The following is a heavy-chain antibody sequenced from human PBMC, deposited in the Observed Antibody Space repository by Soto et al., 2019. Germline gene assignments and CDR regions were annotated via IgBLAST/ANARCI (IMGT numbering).Heavy chain of an antibody. Sequence: GASVKVSCNASGYTFTSYDINWVRQATGQGLEWMGWMNPNSGNTGYAQKFQGRVTMTRNTSISTAYMELSSLRSEDTAVYYCARSGIVGASDAFDIWGQGTMVTVSS. J-gene: IGHJ3*02. CDR1: GYTFTSYD. V-gene: IGHV1-8*01. D-gene: IGHD1-26*01. CDR3: ARSGIVGASDAFDI. CDR2: MNPNSGNT.